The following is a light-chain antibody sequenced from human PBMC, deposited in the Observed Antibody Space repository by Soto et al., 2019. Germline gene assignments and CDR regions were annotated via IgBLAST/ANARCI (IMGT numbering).Light chain of an antibody. CDR1: QSVSSY. CDR3: QHRYNWPYT. V-gene: IGKV3-11*01. Sequence: EIVLTQSPATLSLSPGERVTLSCRASQSVSSYLAWYQQKPGQAPRLLIYDASNRATGIPARFSGSGSGTDFTLTISSLEPEDFAVYFCQHRYNWPYTFGQGTKLEIK. CDR2: DAS. J-gene: IGKJ2*01.